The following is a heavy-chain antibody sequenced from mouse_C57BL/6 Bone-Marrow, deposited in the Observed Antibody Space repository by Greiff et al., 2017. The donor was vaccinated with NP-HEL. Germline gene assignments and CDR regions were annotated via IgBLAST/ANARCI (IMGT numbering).Heavy chain of an antibody. J-gene: IGHJ3*01. CDR2: ISDGGSYT. D-gene: IGHD5-2*01. CDR3: AREGIAWFAY. Sequence: EVQRVESGGGLVKPGGSLKLSCAASGFTFSSYAMSWVRQTPEKRLEWVATISDGGSYTYYPDNVKGRFTISRNNAKNNLYLQMSHLKSEDTAMYYCAREGIAWFAYWGQGTLVTVSA. V-gene: IGHV5-4*01. CDR1: GFTFSSYA.